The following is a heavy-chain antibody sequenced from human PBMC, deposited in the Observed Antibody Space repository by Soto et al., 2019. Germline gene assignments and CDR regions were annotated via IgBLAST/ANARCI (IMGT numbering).Heavy chain of an antibody. D-gene: IGHD6-19*01. Sequence: GGSLRLSCAASGFTFSSYSMNWVRQAPGKGLEWVSYISSSSSTIYYADSVKGRFTISRDNAKNSLYLQMNSLRAEDTAVYYCARGEGQWLENNWLFDPWGQGTLVTVSS. V-gene: IGHV3-48*01. CDR2: ISSSSSTI. CDR3: ARGEGQWLENNWLFDP. J-gene: IGHJ5*02. CDR1: GFTFSSYS.